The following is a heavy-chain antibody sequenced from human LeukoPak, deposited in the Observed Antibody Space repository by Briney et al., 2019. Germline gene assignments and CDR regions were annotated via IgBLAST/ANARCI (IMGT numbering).Heavy chain of an antibody. J-gene: IGHJ4*02. Sequence: GSLRLSCAASGFTFSDYYMSWIRQPPGKGLELLGTISHSGTTYYNPSLKSRVTISTDTSKNNFSLKLTSVTAADTAIYYCTRDLGNWLIDYWGQGTLVTVSS. V-gene: IGHV4-38-2*02. CDR3: TRDLGNWLIDY. D-gene: IGHD4-23*01. CDR1: GFTFSDYY. CDR2: ISHSGTT.